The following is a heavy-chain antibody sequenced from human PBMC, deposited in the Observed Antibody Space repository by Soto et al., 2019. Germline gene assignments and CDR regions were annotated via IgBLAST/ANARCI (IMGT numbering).Heavy chain of an antibody. D-gene: IGHD3-22*01. J-gene: IGHJ4*02. CDR2: IIPMLGTP. Sequence: SVKVSCKASGYTFTGYYMHWVRQAPGQGLEWMGGIIPMLGTPSYAQKFQDRVTITADKFTSTAYMELSGLRSEDTAVYYCAKEKSRYDRSGYYRPDYWGQGTLVTVSS. V-gene: IGHV1-69*10. CDR3: AKEKSRYDRSGYYRPDY. CDR1: GYTFTGYY.